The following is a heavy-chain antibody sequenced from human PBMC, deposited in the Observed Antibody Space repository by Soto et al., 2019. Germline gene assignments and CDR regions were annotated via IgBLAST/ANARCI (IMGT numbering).Heavy chain of an antibody. CDR1: GFSLSTSGGG. Sequence: SGPTLVNPTQTLTLTCTFSGFSLSTSGGGVGWIRKPPGKALEWLALIYWDDDKRYSPSLKSRLTITKDTSKNQVVLTMTNMDPVDTATYFCALAYDSSGYYYPGGMDVWGQGTTVTVSS. CDR3: ALAYDSSGYYYPGGMDV. V-gene: IGHV2-5*02. CDR2: IYWDDDK. J-gene: IGHJ6*02. D-gene: IGHD3-22*01.